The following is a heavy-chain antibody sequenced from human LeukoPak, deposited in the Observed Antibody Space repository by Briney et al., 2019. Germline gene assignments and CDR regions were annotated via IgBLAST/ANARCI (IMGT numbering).Heavy chain of an antibody. CDR3: AREGAYIGGSYPFDY. CDR2: INAGNGNT. CDR1: GYTFSSYA. V-gene: IGHV1-3*03. D-gene: IGHD1-26*01. J-gene: IGHJ4*02. Sequence: ASVKVSCKASGYTFSSYAMHWVRQAPGQRLEWMGWINAGNGNTKFSHEFQGRVTITRDTSASTAYMELNSLRSEDMAVYYCAREGAYIGGSYPFDYWGQGTLVTVSS.